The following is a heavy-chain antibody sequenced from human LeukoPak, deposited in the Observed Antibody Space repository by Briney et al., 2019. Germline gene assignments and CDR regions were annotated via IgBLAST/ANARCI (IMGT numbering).Heavy chain of an antibody. Sequence: GRSLRLSCAASGFTFSSYCMHWVRQAPGKGLEWVAVISYDGSNKYYAASVKGRFTISSDNSKNTLYLQMNSLRCEDTAVYYCATPRYYCDCSGYLDFWGQGTLVTVSS. CDR2: ISYDGSNK. CDR1: GFTFSSYC. J-gene: IGHJ4*02. CDR3: ATPRYYCDCSGYLDF. V-gene: IGHV3-30*03. D-gene: IGHD3-22*01.